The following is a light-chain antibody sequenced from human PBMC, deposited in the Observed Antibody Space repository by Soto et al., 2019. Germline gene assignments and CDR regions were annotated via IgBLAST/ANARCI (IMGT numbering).Light chain of an antibody. CDR3: QQYASSPST. V-gene: IGKV3-20*01. J-gene: IGKJ1*01. CDR1: ETVDTSS. CDR2: AAS. Sequence: EIVLTQSPGTLSLSPGETATLSCRASETVDTSSLGWYQQKPGRAPSLLIYAASSRAAGIPDRFSGSGSGTDFTLTISRLEPEDFAVYYCQQYASSPSTFGQGTKVDNK.